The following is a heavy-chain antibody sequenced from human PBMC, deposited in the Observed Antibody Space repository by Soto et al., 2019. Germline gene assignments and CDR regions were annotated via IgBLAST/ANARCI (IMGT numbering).Heavy chain of an antibody. V-gene: IGHV1-3*01. J-gene: IGHJ6*02. CDR1: GYTFTSYA. CDR3: ARFHYGSGSYPSNSGMDV. Sequence: ASVKVSGKASGYTFTSYAMHWVRQAPGQRLEWMGWINAGNGNTKYSQKFQGRVTITRDTSASTAYMELSSLRSEDTAVYYCARFHYGSGSYPSNSGMDVWGQGTTVTVSS. D-gene: IGHD3-10*01. CDR2: INAGNGNT.